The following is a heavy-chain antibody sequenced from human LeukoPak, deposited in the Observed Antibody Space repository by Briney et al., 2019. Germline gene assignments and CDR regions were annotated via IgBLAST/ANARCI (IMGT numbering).Heavy chain of an antibody. V-gene: IGHV1-24*01. CDR2: FDPEDGET. Sequence: ASVKVSCKGSGYTLTELSMHWVRQAPGKGLEWMGGFDPEDGETIYAQKFQGRVTMTEDTSTDTAYMELSSLRSEDTAVYYCATDRLLWFGEVGGYMDVWGKGTTVTVSS. D-gene: IGHD3-10*01. J-gene: IGHJ6*03. CDR1: GYTLTELS. CDR3: ATDRLLWFGEVGGYMDV.